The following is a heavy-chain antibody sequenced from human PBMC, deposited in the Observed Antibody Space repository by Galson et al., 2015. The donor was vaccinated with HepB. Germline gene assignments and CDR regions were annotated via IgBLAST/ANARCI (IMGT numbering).Heavy chain of an antibody. V-gene: IGHV3-7*01. J-gene: IGHJ4*02. CDR3: ARWDH. Sequence: LRLSCAASGLSFRSSWMSWVRQAPGKGLEWVANIKEDGTEKYYVDSVKGRFTISRDNAKNSLYLQMYSLRVEDTAVYYCARWDHWGQGTLVTVSS. CDR2: IKEDGTEK. CDR1: GLSFRSSW.